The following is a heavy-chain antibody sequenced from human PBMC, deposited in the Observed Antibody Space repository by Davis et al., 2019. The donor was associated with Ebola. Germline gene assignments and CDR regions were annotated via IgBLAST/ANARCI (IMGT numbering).Heavy chain of an antibody. Sequence: MPSDTLSLTCTVSGGSISSDTYYWAWIRQPPGKGLEWVGTVYYSGGSYYNSSRKSRLTMSVDTSKNQFSLKLSSVTAADPAIYYCARHFWNCPCGVCYKGNWIDPWGQGIRVTVSS. J-gene: IGHJ5*02. CDR2: VYYSGGS. CDR1: GGSISSDTYY. CDR3: ARHFWNCPCGVCYKGNWIDP. D-gene: IGHD2-8*02. V-gene: IGHV4-39*01.